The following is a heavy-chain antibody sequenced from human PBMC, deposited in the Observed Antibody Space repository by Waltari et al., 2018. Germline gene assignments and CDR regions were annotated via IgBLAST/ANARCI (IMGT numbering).Heavy chain of an antibody. CDR3: ARGGQWKFDY. V-gene: IGHV4-34*01. D-gene: IGHD6-19*01. J-gene: IGHJ4*02. CDR2: MNHSGST. Sequence: QVQLQQWGAGLLKPSETLSLTCVVYGGSFSGYYWSWIRQSPEKGLEWRGEMNHSGSTNYNPSLKSRVTISVDTSKNQFSLKVSSVTAADTAVYYCARGGQWKFDYWGQGTLVTVSS. CDR1: GGSFSGYY.